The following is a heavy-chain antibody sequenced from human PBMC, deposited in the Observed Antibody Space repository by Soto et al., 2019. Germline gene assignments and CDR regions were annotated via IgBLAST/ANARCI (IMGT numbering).Heavy chain of an antibody. D-gene: IGHD6-13*01. V-gene: IGHV3-30*03. Sequence: QVQLVESGGGVVQPGRSLTLSCAASGFSFTSYGMHWVRQAPGKRLDWVALISSDGSNKYYPDSVKGRFTISRDNSKNTLYLQMNSLRSEDTAVYYCAAGLYFFDYCGQGTLVTVSS. CDR1: GFSFTSYG. CDR3: AAGLYFFDY. J-gene: IGHJ4*02. CDR2: ISSDGSNK.